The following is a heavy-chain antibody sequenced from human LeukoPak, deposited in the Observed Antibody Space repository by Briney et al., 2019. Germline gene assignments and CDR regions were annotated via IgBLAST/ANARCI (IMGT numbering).Heavy chain of an antibody. J-gene: IGHJ4*02. D-gene: IGHD3-3*01. Sequence: GGSLRLSCAASGFTFSSYAMSWVRQAPGKGLEWVSAISGSGGSTYYADSVKGRFTISRDNSKNTLYLQMTSLRAEDTAVYYCAKAPLLPAYYDFWSGYFVDYWGQGTLVTVSS. CDR3: AKAPLLPAYYDFWSGYFVDY. V-gene: IGHV3-23*01. CDR1: GFTFSSYA. CDR2: ISGSGGST.